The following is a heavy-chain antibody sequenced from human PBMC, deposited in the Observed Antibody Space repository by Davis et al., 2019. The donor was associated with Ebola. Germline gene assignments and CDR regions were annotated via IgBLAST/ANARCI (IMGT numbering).Heavy chain of an antibody. CDR2: IIPIFGTA. CDR3: ASLSTVVTPGFDY. CDR1: GYTFTNYG. Sequence: SVTVSCKASGYTFTNYGISWVRQAPGQGLEWMGGIIPIFGTANYAQKFQGRVTITADESTSTAYMELSSLRSEDTAVYYCASLSTVVTPGFDYWGQGTLVTVSS. J-gene: IGHJ4*02. V-gene: IGHV1-69*13. D-gene: IGHD4-23*01.